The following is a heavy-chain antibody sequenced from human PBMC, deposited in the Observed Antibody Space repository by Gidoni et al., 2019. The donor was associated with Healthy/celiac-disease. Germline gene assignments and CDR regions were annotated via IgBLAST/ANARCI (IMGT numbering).Heavy chain of an antibody. D-gene: IGHD3-16*02. Sequence: QVQLQQWGAGLLKPSETLSLTCAVYGGSFSGYYWRWIRQPPGKGLEWIGEINHSGSTNYNPSLKSRVTISVDTSKNQFSLKLSSVTAADTAVYYCATSMITFGGVIAIDWYFDLWGRGTLVTVSS. J-gene: IGHJ2*01. CDR2: INHSGST. CDR1: GGSFSGYY. V-gene: IGHV4-34*01. CDR3: ATSMITFGGVIAIDWYFDL.